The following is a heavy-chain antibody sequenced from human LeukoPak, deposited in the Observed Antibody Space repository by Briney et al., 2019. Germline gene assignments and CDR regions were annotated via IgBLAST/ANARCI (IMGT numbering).Heavy chain of an antibody. D-gene: IGHD3-22*01. CDR2: ITPFNGNT. CDR3: ASRRGSGYDDAFDI. Sequence: SVKVSCKASGYTFTYRYLHWVRQAPGQALEWMGWITPFNGNTNYAQKFQDRVTITRDRSMSTAYMELSSLRSEDTAMYYCASRRGSGYDDAFDIWGQGTMVTVSS. V-gene: IGHV1-45*02. J-gene: IGHJ3*02. CDR1: GYTFTYRY.